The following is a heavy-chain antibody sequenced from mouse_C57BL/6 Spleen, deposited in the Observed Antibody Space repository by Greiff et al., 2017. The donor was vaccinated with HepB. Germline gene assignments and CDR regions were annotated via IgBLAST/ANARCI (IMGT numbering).Heavy chain of an antibody. J-gene: IGHJ3*01. CDR1: GYTFTEYT. CDR3: ARHEDDARGFAY. Sequence: VQLVESGAELVKPGASVKLSCKASGYTFTEYTIHWVKQRSGQGLEWIGWFYPGSGSIKYNEKFKDKATLTADKSSSTVYMELSRLTSEDSAVYCCARHEDDARGFAYWGQGTLVTVSA. CDR2: FYPGSGSI. D-gene: IGHD2-3*01. V-gene: IGHV1-62-2*01.